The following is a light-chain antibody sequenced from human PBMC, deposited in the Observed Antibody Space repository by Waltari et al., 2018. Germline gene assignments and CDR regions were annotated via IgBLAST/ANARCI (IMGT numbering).Light chain of an antibody. CDR1: QSIHDN. CDR3: QQYNVWPPIT. Sequence: EIVMTQSPATLYVSLGDRATLSCRASQSIHDNVAWYQPKPGQAPRLLIYGASTRATGIPARFRGSGSGTEFTLSISSLQTEDFGVYYCQQYNVWPPITFGQGTRLEIK. V-gene: IGKV3-15*01. CDR2: GAS. J-gene: IGKJ5*01.